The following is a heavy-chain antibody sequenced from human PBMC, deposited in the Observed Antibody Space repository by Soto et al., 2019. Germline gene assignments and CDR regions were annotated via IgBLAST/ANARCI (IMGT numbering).Heavy chain of an antibody. CDR3: SGYCTNGVCYRDY. V-gene: IGHV3-15*01. J-gene: IGHJ4*02. CDR2: IKSKTEGGTT. Sequence: PGGSLRLSCAASGFTFSKALMTWVRQAPGKGLEWIGRIKSKTEGGTTDYAAPVKGRFTISRDDSKNTLYLQMNSLKSEDTAVYYCSGYCTNGVCYRDYWGQGTLVTVPQ. CDR1: GFTFSKAL. D-gene: IGHD2-8*01.